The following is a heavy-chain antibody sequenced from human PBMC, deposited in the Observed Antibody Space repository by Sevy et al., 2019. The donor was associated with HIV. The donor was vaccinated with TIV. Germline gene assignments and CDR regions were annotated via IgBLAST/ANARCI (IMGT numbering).Heavy chain of an antibody. Sequence: ASVKVSCKASGYTFTGYYMHWVRQAPGQGLEWMGRINPNSGGTNYAQKFQGRVTMTRDTSISTAYMELSRLRSDDTAGYYCARGYCSGGSCYSRDWFDPWGQGTLVTVSS. CDR3: ARGYCSGGSCYSRDWFDP. J-gene: IGHJ5*02. CDR1: GYTFTGYY. V-gene: IGHV1-2*06. D-gene: IGHD2-15*01. CDR2: INPNSGGT.